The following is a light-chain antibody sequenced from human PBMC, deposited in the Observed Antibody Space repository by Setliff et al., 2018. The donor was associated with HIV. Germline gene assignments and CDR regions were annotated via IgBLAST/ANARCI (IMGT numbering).Light chain of an antibody. CDR1: SGDVGGYNY. CDR2: DVS. CDR3: SSYTSSSTFYV. J-gene: IGLJ1*01. V-gene: IGLV2-14*03. Sequence: QSALTQPASVSGSPGQSITISCTGTSGDVGGYNYVSWYQQHPGKAPKLMIYDVSNRPSGISNRLSGSKSGNTASLTISGLQAEDEADYYCSSYTSSSTFYVFGTGTKV.